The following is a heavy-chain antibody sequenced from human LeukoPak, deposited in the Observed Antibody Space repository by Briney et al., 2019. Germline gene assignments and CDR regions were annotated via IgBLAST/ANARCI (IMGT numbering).Heavy chain of an antibody. CDR3: KSGGAAPGSFDY. V-gene: IGHV3-30*02. D-gene: IGHD1-1*01. J-gene: IGHJ4*02. Sequence: GGSLRLSCAASGFTFGSYGMHWVRRAPGKGLEWVAVIWYDGSNKYYADSVKGRFTISRDNSKNTLYLQLNSLRVEDTAVYYCKSGGAAPGSFDYWGQGTLVTVSP. CDR1: GFTFGSYG. CDR2: IWYDGSNK.